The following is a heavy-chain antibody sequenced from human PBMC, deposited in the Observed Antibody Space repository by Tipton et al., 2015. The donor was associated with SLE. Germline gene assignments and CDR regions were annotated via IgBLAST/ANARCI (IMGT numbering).Heavy chain of an antibody. J-gene: IGHJ4*02. CDR1: GSSITSSSHY. D-gene: IGHD7-27*01. V-gene: IGHV4-39*02. CDR3: ARLSSGTGDFEH. CDR2: IYYTGTT. Sequence: TLSLTCSISGSSITSSSHYWGWIRQPPGKGLEWIGSIYYTGTTYYNPSLKSRVTISVETSKTPFSLKMSSGTAADTAMYYCARLSSGTGDFEHWGQGTLVVVSS.